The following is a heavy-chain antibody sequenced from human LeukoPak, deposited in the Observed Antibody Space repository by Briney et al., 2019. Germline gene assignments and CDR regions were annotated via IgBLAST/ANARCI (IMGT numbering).Heavy chain of an antibody. D-gene: IGHD1-26*01. V-gene: IGHV4-30-2*01. CDR2: IYHSGST. CDR1: GGSISSGGYY. J-gene: IGHJ3*02. CDR3: ASQVGATGAFDI. Sequence: SETLSLTCTVPGGSISSGGYYWSWIRQPPGKGLEWIGYIYHSGSTYYNPSLKSRVTISVDRSKNQFSLKLSSVTAADTAVYYCASQVGATGAFDIWGQGTMVTVSS.